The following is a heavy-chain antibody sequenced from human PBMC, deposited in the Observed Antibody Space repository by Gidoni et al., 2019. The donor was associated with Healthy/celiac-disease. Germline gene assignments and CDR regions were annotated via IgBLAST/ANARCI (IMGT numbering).Heavy chain of an antibody. CDR3: ARDIAAAGSHIYYYYYYMDV. V-gene: IGHV1-2*02. CDR2: INPNSGGT. D-gene: IGHD6-13*01. CDR1: GYTFTGYY. Sequence: QVQLVQSGAEVKKPGASVKVSCKAFGYTFTGYYMHWVRQAPGQGLEWMGWINPNSGGTNYAQKFQGRVTMTRDTSISTAYMELSRLRSDDTAVYYCARDIAAAGSHIYYYYYYMDVWGKGTTVTVSS. J-gene: IGHJ6*03.